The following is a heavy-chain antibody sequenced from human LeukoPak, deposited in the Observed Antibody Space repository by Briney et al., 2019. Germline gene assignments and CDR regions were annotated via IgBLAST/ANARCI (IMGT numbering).Heavy chain of an antibody. CDR3: TSCAGGSDPVAIFDY. V-gene: IGHV1-2*02. CDR1: GYTFTGYY. CDR2: INLNSGGT. Sequence: ASVKVSCKPSGYTFTGYYMHWMRQAPGQGLEWMGWINLNSGGTNYAQKFQGRVTMTRDTSISTAYLELRRLRLDDTAIYYCTSCAGGSDPVAIFDYWGQGTLVTVSS. D-gene: IGHD3-16*02. J-gene: IGHJ4*02.